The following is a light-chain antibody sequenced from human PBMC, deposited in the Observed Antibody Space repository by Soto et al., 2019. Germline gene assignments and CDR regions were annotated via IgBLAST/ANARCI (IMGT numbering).Light chain of an antibody. V-gene: IGKV3-11*01. Sequence: IVLTQSPVTLALSPGESAVLSCRASQSVSTSLAWYQHKPGQAPRLFMYDASKMAPGIPARFTGSGSGTAFTLTISSLEHEDIAVYYCQVRGVLPSFGPGTKVEIK. CDR1: QSVSTS. CDR3: QVRGVLPS. J-gene: IGKJ1*01. CDR2: DAS.